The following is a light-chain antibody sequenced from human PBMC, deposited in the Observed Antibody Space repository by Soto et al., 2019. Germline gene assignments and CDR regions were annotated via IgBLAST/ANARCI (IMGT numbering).Light chain of an antibody. V-gene: IGKV3-11*01. J-gene: IGKJ4*01. Sequence: EIVLTQSPATLSLSPGERATLSCRASQSIDNYLAWYQQKPGQPPRLLIYDASKRATGIPSRFSGDGSGTDFTLTISSLEPEDFAFYYCQQRRDWLSFGGGTKVEIK. CDR1: QSIDNY. CDR3: QQRRDWLS. CDR2: DAS.